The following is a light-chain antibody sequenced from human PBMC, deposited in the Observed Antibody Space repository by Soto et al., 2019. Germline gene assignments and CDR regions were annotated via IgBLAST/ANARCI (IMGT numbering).Light chain of an antibody. V-gene: IGLV2-23*02. CDR1: SSDVGGYKY. J-gene: IGLJ1*01. CDR2: DVT. CDR3: CSYAGSITFYV. Sequence: QSVLTQPASVSGSPGQSITSSSTGTSSDVGGYKYVSWYQQHPGKAPKVTIYDVTERPSGVSNRFSGSKSGNTASLSISGLQAEDEADYYCCSYAGSITFYVFGTGTKVTVL.